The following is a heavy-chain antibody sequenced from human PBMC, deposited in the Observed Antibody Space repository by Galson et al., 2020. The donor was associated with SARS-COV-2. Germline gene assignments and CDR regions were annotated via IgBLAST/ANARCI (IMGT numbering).Heavy chain of an antibody. Sequence: ASVKVSCKASGFTFTGHYIHWVRQAPGQGLEWMGWINPNSGVTNFAPKFQGRVTMTRDTSITTAYMDLSSLSPDDTAVYYCARDAGEWDLPQPRYSFYSMDFWGKGTTVIVSS. CDR2: INPNSGVT. J-gene: IGHJ6*03. CDR1: GFTFTGHY. CDR3: ARDAGEWDLPQPRYSFYSMDF. V-gene: IGHV1-2*02. D-gene: IGHD1-26*01.